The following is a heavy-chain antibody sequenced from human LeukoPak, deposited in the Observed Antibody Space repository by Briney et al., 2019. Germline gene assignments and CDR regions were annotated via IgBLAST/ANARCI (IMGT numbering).Heavy chain of an antibody. CDR1: GFTFSSYA. D-gene: IGHD1-26*01. J-gene: IGHJ6*02. Sequence: GGSLRLSCAASGFTFSSYAMHWVRQAPGKGLEWVAVISYDGSNKYYTDSVKGRFTISRDNSKNTLYLQMNSLRAEDTAVYYCARVIGSQDPDYYYYYGMDVWGQGTTVTVSS. CDR2: ISYDGSNK. CDR3: ARVIGSQDPDYYYYYGMDV. V-gene: IGHV3-30*04.